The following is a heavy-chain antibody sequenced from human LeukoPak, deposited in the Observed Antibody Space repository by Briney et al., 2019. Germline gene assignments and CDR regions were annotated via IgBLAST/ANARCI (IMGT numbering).Heavy chain of an antibody. J-gene: IGHJ4*02. D-gene: IGHD3-10*01. CDR3: ASGLDY. V-gene: IGHV4-39*02. Sequence: PSETLSLTCTVSGDSISSSSYYWGWIRQPPGKGLEWIGSMYYSGSTYQNPSLKSRVTISINTSKNRFSLKLSSVTAADTAVYYCASGLDYWGQGTLVTVSS. CDR1: GDSISSSSYY. CDR2: MYYSGST.